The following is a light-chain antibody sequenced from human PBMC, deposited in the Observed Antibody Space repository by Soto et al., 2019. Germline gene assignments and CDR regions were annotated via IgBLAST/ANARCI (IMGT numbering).Light chain of an antibody. Sequence: EKVMMPSPAPPFASPGEKATPSSTASQSLGTNLAWFQQKPGQVPRLLIHGASTRATGVPARFSGSGSGTAFTLTINSLQSEDFAVYYCQQYNMWPRTFGQGTKVDI. CDR1: QSLGTN. CDR3: QQYNMWPRT. J-gene: IGKJ1*01. V-gene: IGKV3-15*01. CDR2: GAS.